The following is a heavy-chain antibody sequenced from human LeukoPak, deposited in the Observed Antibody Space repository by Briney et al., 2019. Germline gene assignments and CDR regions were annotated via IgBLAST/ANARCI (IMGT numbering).Heavy chain of an antibody. CDR1: GFTFSSYA. CDR3: AKFWAPPPYVLWFGETWYFDL. CDR2: ISGRGGST. D-gene: IGHD3-10*01. J-gene: IGHJ2*01. Sequence: GGSLRLSCAASGFTFSSYAMSWVRQAPGKGLEWVSAISGRGGSTYYADSVKGRSTISRANSKNTLYLQMNSLRAEDTAVYYCAKFWAPPPYVLWFGETWYFDLWGRGTLVTVSS. V-gene: IGHV3-23*01.